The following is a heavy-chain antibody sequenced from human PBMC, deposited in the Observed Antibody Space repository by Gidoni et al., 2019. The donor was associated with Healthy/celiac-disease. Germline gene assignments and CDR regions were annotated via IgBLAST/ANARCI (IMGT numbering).Heavy chain of an antibody. CDR3: ARVVGSGSYYNNDY. D-gene: IGHD3-10*01. V-gene: IGHV4-34*01. Sequence: QVQLQQWGAGLLKPSETLSLTCAVYGGSFSCYYWSWIRQPPGKGLEWIGEINHSGSTNYNPSLKSRVTISVDTSKNQFSLKLSSVTAADTAVYYCARVVGSGSYYNNDYWGQGTLVTVSS. CDR1: GGSFSCYY. CDR2: INHSGST. J-gene: IGHJ4*02.